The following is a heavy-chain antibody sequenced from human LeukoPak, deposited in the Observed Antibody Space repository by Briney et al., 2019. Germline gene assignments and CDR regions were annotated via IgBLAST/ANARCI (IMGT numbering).Heavy chain of an antibody. D-gene: IGHD5-18*01. CDR2: SYRGGTT. J-gene: IGHJ4*02. CDR3: ARVDTVMAYYFDL. Sequence: PGWSLTLSCVSSGFTVRTNRIPWVRQAPGKGLEGVATSYRGGTTYHADSVMGRLTIPRHNSRNPLYLQMKSLRAEDTAVYYCARVDTVMAYYFDLWGQGTMVTVSS. CDR1: GFTVRTNR. V-gene: IGHV3-53*04.